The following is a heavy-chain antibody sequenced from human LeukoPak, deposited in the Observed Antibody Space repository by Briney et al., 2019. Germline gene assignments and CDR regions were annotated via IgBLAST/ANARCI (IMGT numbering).Heavy chain of an antibody. CDR2: ISSTSSTI. J-gene: IGHJ4*02. V-gene: IGHV3-48*04. CDR3: ARDPYGSLYYFDY. D-gene: IGHD1-26*01. Sequence: GGSLRLSCAASGFTFSSYAMSWIRQAPGKGLEWVSYISSTSSTISYADSVKGRFTISRDNAKNSLYLQMNNLRAEDTAVYYCARDPYGSLYYFDYWGQGTLVTVSP. CDR1: GFTFSSYA.